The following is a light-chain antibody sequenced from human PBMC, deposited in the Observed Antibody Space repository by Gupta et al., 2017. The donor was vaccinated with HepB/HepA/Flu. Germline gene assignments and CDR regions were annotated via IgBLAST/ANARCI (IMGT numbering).Light chain of an antibody. V-gene: IGKV3-15*01. CDR2: GSS. CDR3: QQYNDWPLT. Sequence: EIVMMQSPATLSVSPGERVPLSCRASHSVNGHLAWYQQKPGQAPRLLIYGSSVRATGVPTRFSASGSETEFTLAISSLQSRDFAVYYCQQYNDWPLTFGGGTKVEI. J-gene: IGKJ4*01. CDR1: HSVNGH.